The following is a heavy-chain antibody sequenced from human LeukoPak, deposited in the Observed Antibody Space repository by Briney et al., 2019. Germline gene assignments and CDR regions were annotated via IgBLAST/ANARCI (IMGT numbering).Heavy chain of an antibody. CDR2: ISSSSSYI. Sequence: GGSLRLSCAASVFTFSSYSMNWVRQAPGKGLEWVSSISSSSSYIYYADSVKGRFTISRDNAKNSLYLQMNSLRAEDTAMYYCARDPYFGVYSGSQPIDYWGQGTLVTVSS. J-gene: IGHJ4*02. D-gene: IGHD1-26*01. CDR3: ARDPYFGVYSGSQPIDY. V-gene: IGHV3-21*01. CDR1: VFTFSSYS.